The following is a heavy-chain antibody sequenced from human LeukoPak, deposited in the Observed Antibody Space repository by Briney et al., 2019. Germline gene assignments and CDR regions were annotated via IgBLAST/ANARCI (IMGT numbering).Heavy chain of an antibody. CDR3: ARDTTSQAYCSGGSCYSGWFDP. J-gene: IGHJ5*02. Sequence: ASVKVSCKASGYTFTGYYMHWVRQAPGQGLEWMGWINPNSGGTNYAQKFQGRVTMTRDTSISTAYMELSRLRSDDTAVYYCARDTTSQAYCSGGSCYSGWFDPWGQGTLVTVSS. CDR2: INPNSGGT. V-gene: IGHV1-2*02. CDR1: GYTFTGYY. D-gene: IGHD2-15*01.